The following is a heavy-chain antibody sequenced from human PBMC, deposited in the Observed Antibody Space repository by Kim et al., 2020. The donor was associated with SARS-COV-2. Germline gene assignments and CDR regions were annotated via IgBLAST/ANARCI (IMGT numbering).Heavy chain of an antibody. CDR3: ARDAGIAVAGKYYYYYGMDV. D-gene: IGHD6-19*01. J-gene: IGHJ6*02. CDR2: ISAYNGNT. CDR1: GYTFTSYG. V-gene: IGHV1-18*01. Sequence: ASVKVSCKASGYTFTSYGISWVRQAPGQGLEWMGWISAYNGNTHYAQKLQGRVTMTTDTSTSTAYMELRSLSSDDTAVYYFARDAGIAVAGKYYYYYGMDVWGQGTTVTVSS.